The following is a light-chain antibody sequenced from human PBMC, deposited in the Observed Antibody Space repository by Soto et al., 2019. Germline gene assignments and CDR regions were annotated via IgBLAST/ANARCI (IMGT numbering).Light chain of an antibody. Sequence: DIQMTQSPSSLSASVGDRVTITCRASQSISTYVNWYQQKPGKAPKLLIYGAYYLQSGVPSRFSGSGSGTDFTLTISSLQPEDFATYYCQQSYMTFMYTFGQGTKLEIK. CDR2: GAY. J-gene: IGKJ2*01. CDR3: QQSYMTFMYT. V-gene: IGKV1-39*01. CDR1: QSISTY.